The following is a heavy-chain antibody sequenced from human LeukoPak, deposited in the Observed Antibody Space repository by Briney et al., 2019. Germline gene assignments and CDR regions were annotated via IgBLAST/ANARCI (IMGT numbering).Heavy chain of an antibody. CDR2: INPTTGVT. Sequence: GASVKVSCKASGDIFTAYLMLWVRQAPGQGLEWMGRINPTTGVTTYALRFQDRVTMTRDASVNTVYMELNRLTTDDTAVYYCARDLRWPPLNLDYWGQGTLVTVSS. J-gene: IGHJ4*02. CDR1: GDIFTAYL. D-gene: IGHD4-23*01. V-gene: IGHV1-2*06. CDR3: ARDLRWPPLNLDY.